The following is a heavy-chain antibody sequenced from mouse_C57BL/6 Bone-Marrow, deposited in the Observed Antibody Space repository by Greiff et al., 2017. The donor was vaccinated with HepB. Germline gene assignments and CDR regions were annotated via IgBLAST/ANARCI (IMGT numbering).Heavy chain of an antibody. CDR2: INSDGGST. J-gene: IGHJ4*01. CDR3: ARHSNYGWFYAMDY. Sequence: EVKVVESGGGLVQPGESLKLSCESTEYEFPSHDMSWVRKTPEKRLELVAAINSDGGSTYYPDTMERRFIFSRDNTKKTLYLQMSSLRSEDTALYYCARHSNYGWFYAMDYWGKGTSVTVSS. CDR1: EYEFPSHD. V-gene: IGHV5-2*01. D-gene: IGHD2-5*01.